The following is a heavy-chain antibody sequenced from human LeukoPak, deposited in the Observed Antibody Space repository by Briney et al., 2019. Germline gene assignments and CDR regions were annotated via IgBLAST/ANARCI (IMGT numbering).Heavy chain of an antibody. V-gene: IGHV1-18*01. CDR3: AGVVSCGGDCYSDFDY. CDR1: GYTFTSYG. J-gene: IGHJ4*02. CDR2: ISAYNGNT. Sequence: ASVKVSCKASGYTFTSYGISWVRQAPGQGLEWMGWISAYNGNTNYAQKLQGRVTMTTDTSTSTAYMELRSLRSDDTAVYYCAGVVSCGGDCYSDFDYWGQGTLVTVSS. D-gene: IGHD2-21*02.